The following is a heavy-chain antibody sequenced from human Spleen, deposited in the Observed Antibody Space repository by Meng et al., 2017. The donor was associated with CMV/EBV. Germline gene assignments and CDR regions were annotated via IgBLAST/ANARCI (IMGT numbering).Heavy chain of an antibody. CDR1: GASISTGDYF. D-gene: IGHD2-15*01. CDR2: IHYTGST. V-gene: IGHV4-31*03. CDR3: AREVASLGYCSGGSCRPIYYFDY. Sequence: SETLSLTCSVSGASISTGDYFWSWIRQSPGEGLEWIGYIHYTGSTRYGPSLKSRLTMSLDTSKNQFSLKLSSVTAADTAVYYCAREVASLGYCSGGSCRPIYYFDYWGQGTLVTVSS. J-gene: IGHJ4*02.